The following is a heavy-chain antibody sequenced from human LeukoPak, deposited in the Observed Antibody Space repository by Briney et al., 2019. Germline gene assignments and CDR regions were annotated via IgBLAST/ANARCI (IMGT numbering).Heavy chain of an antibody. D-gene: IGHD1-26*01. J-gene: IGHJ3*02. V-gene: IGHV3-21*01. CDR2: ISSSSSYI. CDR3: ARFRIVGATSDAFDI. CDR1: GFTFSSYS. Sequence: PGGSLRLSCAASGFTFSSYSKNWVRQAPGKGLEWVSSISSSSSYIYYADSVKGRFTISRDNAKNSLYLRMNSLRAEDTAVYYCARFRIVGATSDAFDIWGQGTMVTVSS.